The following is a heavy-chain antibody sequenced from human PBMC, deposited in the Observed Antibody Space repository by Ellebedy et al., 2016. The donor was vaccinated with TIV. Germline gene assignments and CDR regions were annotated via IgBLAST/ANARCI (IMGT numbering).Heavy chain of an antibody. CDR3: ARDTRFIDHQHNWFDP. D-gene: IGHD1-26*01. CDR2: ISSSGSTI. V-gene: IGHV3-11*01. CDR1: GFTFSDYS. Sequence: GESLKISCAASGFTFSDYSMNWIRRAPGKGLEWVSSISSSGSTIYYADSVKGRFIISRDNAKNSLYLQMNSLRAEDTAVFYCARDTRFIDHQHNWFDPWGQGTLVTVSS. J-gene: IGHJ5*02.